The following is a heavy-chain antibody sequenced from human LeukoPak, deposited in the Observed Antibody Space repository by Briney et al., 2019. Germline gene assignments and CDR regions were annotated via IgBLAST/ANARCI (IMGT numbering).Heavy chain of an antibody. Sequence: GGSLRLSCAASGFSFSTYGMHWVRQAPGKGLEWVALIWNAGTNTYYANPVKGRFTISRDNSKNTLYLEMNSLRAEETAVYYCAGDTPPGGDYYFDYWGQGNLVIVSS. CDR2: IWNAGTNT. CDR3: AGDTPPGGDYYFDY. CDR1: GFSFSTYG. V-gene: IGHV3-33*01. J-gene: IGHJ4*02. D-gene: IGHD3-16*01.